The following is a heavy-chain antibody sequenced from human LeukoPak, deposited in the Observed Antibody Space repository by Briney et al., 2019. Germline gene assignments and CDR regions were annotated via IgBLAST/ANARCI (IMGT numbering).Heavy chain of an antibody. CDR2: IRFDGSNK. D-gene: IGHD2-2*01. CDR1: GFTFSSYG. Sequence: GGSLRLSCAASGFTFSSYGIHWVRQAPGKGLEWVAFIRFDGSNKYYADSVKGRFTISRDNAKNSLYLQMNSLRAEDTALYYCAKDLVPAARPGVRAFDIWGQGTMVTVSS. V-gene: IGHV3-30*02. CDR3: AKDLVPAARPGVRAFDI. J-gene: IGHJ3*02.